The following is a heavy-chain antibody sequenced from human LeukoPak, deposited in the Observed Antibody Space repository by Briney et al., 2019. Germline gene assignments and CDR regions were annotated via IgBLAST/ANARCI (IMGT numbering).Heavy chain of an antibody. J-gene: IGHJ4*02. D-gene: IGHD6-6*01. V-gene: IGHV1-2*02. CDR1: GYTFTGYY. CDR2: INPNSGGT. Sequence: ASVKVSCKASGYTFTGYYIHWVRQAPGPGLEWMGWINPNSGGTNYAQKFQGRVTMTRDTSISTAYMELSRLRSDDTAVYYCASASEYSSSSTYWGQGALVTVSS. CDR3: ASASEYSSSSTY.